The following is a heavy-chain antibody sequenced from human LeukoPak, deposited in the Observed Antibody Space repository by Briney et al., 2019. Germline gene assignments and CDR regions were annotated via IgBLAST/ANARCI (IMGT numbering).Heavy chain of an antibody. CDR1: GGTFRSHI. CDR3: TRVNLRGSQYNWFDP. D-gene: IGHD1-26*01. Sequence: SVKVSCKTYGGTFRSHIFSWVRQAPGQGLEWMGKITPVIDSAIYAQKFRDRLTITADTSTGTAYMELSSLTPEDTALHYCTRVNLRGSQYNWFDPWGQGTLVTVTS. J-gene: IGHJ5*02. V-gene: IGHV1-69*08. CDR2: ITPVIDSA.